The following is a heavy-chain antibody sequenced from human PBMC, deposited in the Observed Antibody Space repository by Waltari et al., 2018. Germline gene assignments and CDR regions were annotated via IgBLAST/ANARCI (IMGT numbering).Heavy chain of an antibody. CDR3: ARGAAPMAVTSLDF. CDR2: ITPILVIA. Sequence: QVQLVKSGAEVKKPESSVNVSCQASGGNFSTHMLTGVRQAPGQGLEWMGQITPILVIANYAQKFQARVTITADESTSTSYMELSSLTSEDTAVYYCARGAAPMAVTSLDFWGQGTLVTVSS. J-gene: IGHJ4*02. V-gene: IGHV1-69*04. D-gene: IGHD2-2*01. CDR1: GGNFSTHM.